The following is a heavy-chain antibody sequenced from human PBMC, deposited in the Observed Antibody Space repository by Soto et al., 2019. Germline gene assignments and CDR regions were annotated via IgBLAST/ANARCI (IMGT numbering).Heavy chain of an antibody. J-gene: IGHJ4*02. CDR3: AKEYAEYRSTSLDS. V-gene: IGHV3-30*18. D-gene: IGHD6-6*01. CDR1: GFTFSRYG. CDR2: ISHDGKVK. Sequence: QVQLVESGGGVVQPGRSLRLSCAASGFTFSRYGMHWVRQAPGKGLEWVTVISHDGKVKYYVDSVKDRFTISRDNSKNTLCLQMNSLRAEDTGVYYCAKEYAEYRSTSLDSWGQGTPVTVSS.